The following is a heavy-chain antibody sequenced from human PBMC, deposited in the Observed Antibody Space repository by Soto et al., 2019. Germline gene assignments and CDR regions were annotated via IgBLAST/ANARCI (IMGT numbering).Heavy chain of an antibody. CDR1: EFTFSSYA. D-gene: IGHD2-21*02. CDR3: ANHKGISQVTPFTF. CDR2: ISCRGDGT. Sequence: EVQLLESGGGLVQPGGSLRLSCAASEFTFSSYAMSWVRQAPGKVLEWVSGISCRGDGTYYADSVKGRFTISRDNSKNTLYLQMNSLRAEETAVYFCANHKGISQVTPFTFWGKGTLVTVSS. V-gene: IGHV3-23*01. J-gene: IGHJ4*02.